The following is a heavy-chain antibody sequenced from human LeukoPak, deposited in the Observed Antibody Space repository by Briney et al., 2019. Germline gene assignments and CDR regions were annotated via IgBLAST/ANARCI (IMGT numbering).Heavy chain of an antibody. CDR1: GGSISSYY. V-gene: IGHV4-59*01. CDR2: IYYSGST. CDR3: ARAGTIPYFDY. D-gene: IGHD1-7*01. J-gene: IGHJ4*02. Sequence: PSETLSLTCTVSGGSISSYYWSWIRQPPGKGLGWIGYIYYSGSTNYNPSLKSRVTISVDTSKNQFSLKLSSVTAADTAVYYCARAGTIPYFDYWGQGTLVTVSS.